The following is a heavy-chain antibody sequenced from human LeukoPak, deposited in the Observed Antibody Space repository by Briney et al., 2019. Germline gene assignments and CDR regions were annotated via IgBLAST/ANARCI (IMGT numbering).Heavy chain of an antibody. J-gene: IGHJ4*02. Sequence: GGSLRLSCAASGFTFSSYSMNWVRQAPEKGLEWVSSISSNNDYIYYADSVKGRFTISRDNAKNSLFLQMNSLRAEDTAVYYCARVAVAAAGTDYWGQGTLVTVSS. CDR3: ARVAVAAAGTDY. D-gene: IGHD6-13*01. CDR2: ISSNNDYI. V-gene: IGHV3-21*01. CDR1: GFTFSSYS.